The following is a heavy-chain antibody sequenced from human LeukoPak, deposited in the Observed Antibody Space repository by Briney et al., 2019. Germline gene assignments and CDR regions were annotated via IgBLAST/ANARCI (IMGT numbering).Heavy chain of an antibody. V-gene: IGHV1-2*02. Sequence: GASVKVSCKASGYTFTGYYMHWVRQAPGQGLEWMGWINPNSGGTNYAQKFQGRVTMTRDTSISTAYMELSRLRSDDTAVYYCARGHMTVWSDTAMGGDYWGQGTLVTVSS. CDR3: ARGHMTVWSDTAMGGDY. CDR2: INPNSGGT. CDR1: GYTFTGYY. D-gene: IGHD5-18*01. J-gene: IGHJ4*02.